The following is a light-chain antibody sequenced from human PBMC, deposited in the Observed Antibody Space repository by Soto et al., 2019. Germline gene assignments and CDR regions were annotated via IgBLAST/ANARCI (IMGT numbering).Light chain of an antibody. Sequence: QSALTQPRSVSGSPGQSVTISCTGTSSDAGGYNYVSWYQQHPVKAPKLMIYDVSKRPSGVPDRLSGSKSGNTAALNISGLQAEDEADYYCCSYAGSDTLYVFGTGTKVTVL. CDR1: SSDAGGYNY. J-gene: IGLJ1*01. V-gene: IGLV2-11*01. CDR3: CSYAGSDTLYV. CDR2: DVS.